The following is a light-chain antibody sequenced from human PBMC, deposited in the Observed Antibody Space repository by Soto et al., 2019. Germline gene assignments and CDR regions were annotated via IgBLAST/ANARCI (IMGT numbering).Light chain of an antibody. Sequence: QSVLTHPPSASGTPGPRVTSCCSGGSSNIGSNTVNWYQQLPGTAPKLLIYSNNQRPSGVPDRFSGSKSGTSASLAISGLQSEDEADYYCAAWDDSLNGYVFGTGTKVTVL. CDR3: AAWDDSLNGYV. CDR1: SSNIGSNT. CDR2: SNN. V-gene: IGLV1-44*01. J-gene: IGLJ1*01.